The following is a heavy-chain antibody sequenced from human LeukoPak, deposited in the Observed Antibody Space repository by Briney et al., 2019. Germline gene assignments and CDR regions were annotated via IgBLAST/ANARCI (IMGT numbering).Heavy chain of an antibody. Sequence: GGSLRLSCAASGFIFSSYSMNWVRHAPGKGVECVSYISSSSSTIYYAHCVKGRFTLYRDSAKNSLYLQMNSLRAEDTAVYYCAREREPNYYPRRDGYNFGYWGQGTLVTVSS. J-gene: IGHJ4*02. D-gene: IGHD5-24*01. CDR1: GFIFSSYS. CDR2: ISSSSSTI. V-gene: IGHV3-48*01. CDR3: AREREPNYYPRRDGYNFGY.